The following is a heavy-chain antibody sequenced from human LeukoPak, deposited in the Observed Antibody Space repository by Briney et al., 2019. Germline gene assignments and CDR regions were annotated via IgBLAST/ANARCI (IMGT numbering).Heavy chain of an antibody. Sequence: GSLRLSCAASGFTFSTYAVNWVRQAPGKGLEWVSAIKGRFTISRDNSKNTLYLQMSSLRAEDTAVYYCAKDRGRYYDSNGYYWGYYFDSWGQGILVTVPT. CDR1: GFTFSTYA. CDR2: I. D-gene: IGHD3-22*01. CDR3: AKDRGRYYDSNGYYWGYYFDS. V-gene: IGHV3-23*01. J-gene: IGHJ4*02.